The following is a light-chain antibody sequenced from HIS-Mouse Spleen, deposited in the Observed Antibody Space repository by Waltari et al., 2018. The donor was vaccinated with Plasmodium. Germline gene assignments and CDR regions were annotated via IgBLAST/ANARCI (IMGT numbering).Light chain of an antibody. CDR3: YSTDSSGNHRV. CDR2: EDS. CDR1: ALPKKY. V-gene: IGLV3-10*01. Sequence: SYELTQPPSVSVSPGQTARIPCPADALPKKYAFGYQQKSGQAPVLLIYEDSKRPSGIPERFSGSSSGTMATLTISGAQVEDEADYYCYSTDSSGNHRVFGGGTKLTVL. J-gene: IGLJ3*02.